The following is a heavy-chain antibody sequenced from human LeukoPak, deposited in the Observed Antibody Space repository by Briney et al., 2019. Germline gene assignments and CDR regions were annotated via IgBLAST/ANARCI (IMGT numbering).Heavy chain of an antibody. Sequence: SGPALVKPTQTLTLTCTFSGFSLSTSGMCVSWIRQPPGKALEWLARIDWDDDKYYNTSLKTRLTISKDTSKNQVVLTMTNMDPVDTATYYCARAFATVTTFDYWGLGTLVTVSS. V-gene: IGHV2-70*11. D-gene: IGHD4-17*01. J-gene: IGHJ4*02. CDR3: ARAFATVTTFDY. CDR2: IDWDDDK. CDR1: GFSLSTSGMC.